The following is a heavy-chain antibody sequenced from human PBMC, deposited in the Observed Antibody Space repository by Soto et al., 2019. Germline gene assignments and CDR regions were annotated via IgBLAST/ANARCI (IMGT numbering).Heavy chain of an antibody. V-gene: IGHV4-4*02. J-gene: IGHJ6*02. CDR1: GGSISSTKW. CDR2: ISHSEGS. Sequence: QVQLQESGPGLVKPSGTLSLTCAVSGGSISSTKWWTWVRKPPGKGLEWIAEISHSEGSNYNPSLKSRVAMSLDNSKNQFSLRLSSVTAADTAVYYCATQTISYTWDVWGQGTTVTVS. CDR3: ATQTISYTWDV. D-gene: IGHD4-4*01.